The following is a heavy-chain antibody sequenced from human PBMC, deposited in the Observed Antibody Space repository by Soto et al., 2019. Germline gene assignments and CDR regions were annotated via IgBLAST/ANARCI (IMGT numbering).Heavy chain of an antibody. CDR2: FGGSGGT. J-gene: IGHJ6*03. CDR3: AKSHYSLYYMDV. CDR1: GFIFSNYA. V-gene: IGHV3-23*01. D-gene: IGHD2-21*01. Sequence: EVQVLESGGGLVQPGGSLRLSCVGSGFIFSNYAMGWVRQAPGKGLEWVSGFGGSGGTYYADTVKGRYTISRENSKNTLYLQMNSPRVDDTAVYYCAKSHYSLYYMDVWGKGTAVTVSS.